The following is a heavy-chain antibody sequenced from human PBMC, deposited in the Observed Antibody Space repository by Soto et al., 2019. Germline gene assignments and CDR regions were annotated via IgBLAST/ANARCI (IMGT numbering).Heavy chain of an antibody. CDR1: GFTFSSYA. V-gene: IGHV3-23*01. Sequence: GGSLRLSCAASGFTFSSYAMSWVRQAPGKGLEWVSAISGSGGSTYYADSVKGRFTISRDNSKNTLYLQMNSLRAEDTAVYYCANLMVRGVIRYYYGMDVWGQGTTVTVSS. J-gene: IGHJ6*02. D-gene: IGHD3-10*01. CDR3: ANLMVRGVIRYYYGMDV. CDR2: ISGSGGST.